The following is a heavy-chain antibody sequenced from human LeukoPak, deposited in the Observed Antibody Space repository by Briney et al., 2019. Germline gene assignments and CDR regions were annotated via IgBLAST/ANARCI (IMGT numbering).Heavy chain of an antibody. CDR1: GFTFSGYE. CDR2: IKSRSDGGTT. D-gene: IGHD2-2*01. Sequence: KPGGSLRLSCTASGFTFSGYEMNWVRQAPGKGLEWVGRIKSRSDGGTTDYAAPVKGRFNISKEDSKNTLFLQMNSLKTEDTAVYYCTTVGCTSSSCYNDYWGQGTLVTVSS. V-gene: IGHV3-15*01. CDR3: TTVGCTSSSCYNDY. J-gene: IGHJ4*02.